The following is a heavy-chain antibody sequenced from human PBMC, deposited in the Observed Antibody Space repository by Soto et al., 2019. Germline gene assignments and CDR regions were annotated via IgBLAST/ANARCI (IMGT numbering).Heavy chain of an antibody. CDR2: IYYAGTT. J-gene: IGHJ1*01. Sequence: PSETLSLTCTVSDGSLSPNYWSWIRQPPGKGLEWIGYIYYAGTTTYNPSLQSRVSISLDTSKNEVSLKLTSVTAADTAVYFCARLGAFYQAMDSWGQGTLVTAPQ. D-gene: IGHD2-2*01. CDR3: ARLGAFYQAMDS. V-gene: IGHV4-59*08. CDR1: DGSLSPNY.